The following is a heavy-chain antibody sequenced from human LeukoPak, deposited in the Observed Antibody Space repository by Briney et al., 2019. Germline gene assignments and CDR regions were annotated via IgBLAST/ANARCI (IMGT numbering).Heavy chain of an antibody. D-gene: IGHD5-18*01. J-gene: IGHJ3*02. CDR3: AREGDSYGTGDSDAFDI. Sequence: ASVNVSCKASGYTFTGYYMHWVRQAPGQGLEWMGWINPNSGGTNYAQKFQGRVTMTRDTSISTAYMGLSRLRSDATAVYCCAREGDSYGTGDSDAFDIWGQGTMVTVSS. CDR1: GYTFTGYY. V-gene: IGHV1-2*02. CDR2: INPNSGGT.